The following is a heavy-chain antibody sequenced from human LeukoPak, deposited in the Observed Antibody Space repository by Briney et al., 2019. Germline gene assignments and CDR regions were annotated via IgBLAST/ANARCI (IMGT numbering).Heavy chain of an antibody. CDR1: GGSISSGDYY. V-gene: IGHV4-30-4*01. CDR2: IYYSGST. CDR3: ARDGTSPNGYYCYGMDV. J-gene: IGHJ6*02. D-gene: IGHD2-2*01. Sequence: SETLSLTCTVSGGSISSGDYYWSWIRQPPGKGLEWIGYIYYSGSTYYNPSLKSRVTISVDTSKNQFSLKLSSVTAADTAVYYCARDGTSPNGYYCYGMDVWGQGTTVTVSS.